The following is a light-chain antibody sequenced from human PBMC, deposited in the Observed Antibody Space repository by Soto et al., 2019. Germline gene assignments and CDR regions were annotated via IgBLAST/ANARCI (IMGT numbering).Light chain of an antibody. J-gene: IGKJ5*01. V-gene: IGKV3-15*01. CDR1: QSVSGN. Sequence: EIVMTQSPATLSVSPGERATLYCRASQSVSGNLAWYQQKPGQAPRLLIYGASTRATGIPARFSGSGSGTGFTLTISRLQDEDFAVSYCHQYNSWPPVHFGQGTRLEI. CDR2: GAS. CDR3: HQYNSWPPVH.